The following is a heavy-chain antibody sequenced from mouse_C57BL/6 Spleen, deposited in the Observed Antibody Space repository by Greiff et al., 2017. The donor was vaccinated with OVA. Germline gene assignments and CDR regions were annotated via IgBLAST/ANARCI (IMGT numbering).Heavy chain of an antibody. CDR1: GYTFTNYW. V-gene: IGHV1-63*01. CDR3: ARSVDGYYDY. Sequence: VKLMESGAELVRPGTSVKMSCKASGYTFTNYWIGWAKQRPGHGLEWIGDIYPGGGYTNYNEKFKGKATLTADKSSSTAYMQFSSLTSEDSAIYYCARSVDGYYDYWGQGTTLTVSS. J-gene: IGHJ2*01. CDR2: IYPGGGYT. D-gene: IGHD2-3*01.